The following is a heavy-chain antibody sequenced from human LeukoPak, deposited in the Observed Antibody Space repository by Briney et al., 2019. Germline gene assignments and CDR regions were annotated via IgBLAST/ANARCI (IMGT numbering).Heavy chain of an antibody. Sequence: SETLSLTCIVSRGSISIYLWCWVRAPLGRGRGRSGYIYYRGSTNYDPSLKSPVTISVDTSKDQSSLKLSSVTAADTAVYYCARAGYYDFWSGPNYFDYWGQGTLVTVSS. CDR2: IYYRGST. CDR1: RGSISIYL. V-gene: IGHV4-59*01. J-gene: IGHJ4*02. D-gene: IGHD3-3*01. CDR3: ARAGYYDFWSGPNYFDY.